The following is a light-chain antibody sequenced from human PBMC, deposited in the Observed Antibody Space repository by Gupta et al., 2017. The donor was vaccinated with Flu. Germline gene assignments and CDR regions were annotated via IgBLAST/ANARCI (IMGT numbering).Light chain of an antibody. CDR3: ATSDSSRSGGV. CDR2: DNS. V-gene: IGLV1-51*01. Sequence: QSVLTQPPAVTAAPGQKLTISFSGSSSTLGKNFVSWYHQLPGTAPKLLMFDNSNRRSGIPDRFSGSKYATSATVDITGLQTGDEADYYWATSDSSRSGGVFGGGTTLTVL. CDR1: SSTLGKNF. J-gene: IGLJ3*02.